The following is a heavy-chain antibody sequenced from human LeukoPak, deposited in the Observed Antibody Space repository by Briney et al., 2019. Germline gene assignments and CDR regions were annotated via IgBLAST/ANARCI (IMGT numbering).Heavy chain of an antibody. CDR1: GYTFTSNY. V-gene: IGHV1-46*01. CDR3: ATEGKMVRGVYTDY. Sequence: GASVKVSCKAFGYTFTSNYMHWVRQAPGQGPEWMGVISPSGGSTTYAQKFQGRVTMTADTSTDTAYMELSSLRSEDTAVYYCATEGKMVRGVYTDYWGQGTLVTVSS. D-gene: IGHD3-10*01. CDR2: ISPSGGST. J-gene: IGHJ4*02.